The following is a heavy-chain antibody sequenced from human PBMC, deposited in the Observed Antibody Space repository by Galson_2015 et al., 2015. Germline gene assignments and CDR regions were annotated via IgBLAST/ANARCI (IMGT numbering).Heavy chain of an antibody. J-gene: IGHJ1*01. CDR3: AKEVVVVAATPEYFQH. CDR1: GFTFSSYA. D-gene: IGHD2-15*01. V-gene: IGHV3-23*01. Sequence: SLRLSCAASGFTFSSYAMSWVRQAPGKGLEWVSAISGSGGSAYYADSVKGRFTISRDNSKNTLYLQMNSLRAEDTAVYYCAKEVVVVAATPEYFQHWGQGTLVTVSS. CDR2: ISGSGGSA.